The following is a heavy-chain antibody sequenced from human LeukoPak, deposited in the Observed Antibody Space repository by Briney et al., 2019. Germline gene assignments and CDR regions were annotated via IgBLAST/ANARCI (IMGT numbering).Heavy chain of an antibody. CDR2: IYYTGAT. Sequence: SETLSLTCTVSGGSISGYFWSCIRQPPGRGLEFIGYIYYTGATLYNPSLKSRVTMSVDTSKNQFSLKLSSVIAADTAVYYCARHDPVGYYQHGMDVWGQGTTVTVSS. V-gene: IGHV4-59*08. CDR1: GGSISGYF. CDR3: ARHDPVGYYQHGMDV. D-gene: IGHD2-15*01. J-gene: IGHJ6*02.